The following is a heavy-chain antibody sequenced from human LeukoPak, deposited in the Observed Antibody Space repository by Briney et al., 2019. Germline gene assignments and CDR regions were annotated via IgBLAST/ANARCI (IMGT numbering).Heavy chain of an antibody. Sequence: SSKTLSLTCAVSGGSIGSSNWWSWVRQPPGKGLEWIGEIYHSGSTNYNPSLKSRVTISVDKSKNQFSLKLTSVTAADAAVYYCARDLGYSGFDWAPWGQGTLVTVSS. D-gene: IGHD5-12*01. CDR2: IYHSGST. J-gene: IGHJ5*02. V-gene: IGHV4-4*02. CDR1: GGSIGSSNW. CDR3: ARDLGYSGFDWAP.